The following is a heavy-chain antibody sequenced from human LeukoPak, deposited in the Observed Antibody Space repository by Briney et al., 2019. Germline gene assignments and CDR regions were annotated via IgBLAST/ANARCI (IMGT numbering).Heavy chain of an antibody. D-gene: IGHD3-3*01. CDR3: APLDFWVPST. V-gene: IGHV1-24*01. CDR1: GYTLKESS. J-gene: IGHJ5*02. Sequence: ASLKVSCKVSGYTLKESSIHWVRQAAGKGLEWMGGFGPEYGETVYAQKLKGRVTMAEDTSTDTAYMELSSLRSEDTAVYYCAPLDFWVPSTWGQGTLVTVSS. CDR2: FGPEYGET.